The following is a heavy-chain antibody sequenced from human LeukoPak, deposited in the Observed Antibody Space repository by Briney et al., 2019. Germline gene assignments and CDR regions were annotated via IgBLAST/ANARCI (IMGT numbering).Heavy chain of an antibody. V-gene: IGHV3-11*06. Sequence: GGSLRLSCAASGFTFSDYYMSWIRPAPGKGLEWVSYISSSSTYTNYADSVKGRFTISRDNAKNSLYLQMNSLRAEDTAVYYCASSYYYDSSGYYYWGQGTLVTVSS. D-gene: IGHD3-22*01. J-gene: IGHJ4*02. CDR1: GFTFSDYY. CDR2: ISSSSTYT. CDR3: ASSYYYDSSGYYY.